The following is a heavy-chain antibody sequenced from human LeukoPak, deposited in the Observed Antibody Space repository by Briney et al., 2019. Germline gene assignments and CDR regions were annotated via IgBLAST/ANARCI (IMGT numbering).Heavy chain of an antibody. CDR2: ISVDGRDT. CDR3: AKDRAIAAAGYYFDF. D-gene: IGHD6-13*01. V-gene: IGHV3-30-3*01. J-gene: IGHJ4*02. Sequence: PRGSLRLSCAASGFTFSNYPMHWVRQAPGKGLEWVAVISVDGRDTHYADSVKGRFTISRDNSKSTLYLQMNSVRVEDPAIYYCAKDRAIAAAGYYFDFWGQGTLVTVSS. CDR1: GFTFSNYP.